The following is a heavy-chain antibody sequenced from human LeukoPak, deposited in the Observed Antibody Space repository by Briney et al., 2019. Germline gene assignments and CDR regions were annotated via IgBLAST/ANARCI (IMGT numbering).Heavy chain of an antibody. CDR3: ARYYYDSSGFSQTFFDC. CDR1: GGTFSSYA. J-gene: IGHJ4*02. V-gene: IGHV1-69*13. CDR2: IIPIFGIA. Sequence: GASVKVSCKASGGTFSSYAISWVRQAPGQGLEWMGRIIPIFGIANYAQKFQGRVTITADESTSTAYMELSSLRSEDTAVYYCARYYYDSSGFSQTFFDCWGQGTLVTVSS. D-gene: IGHD3-22*01.